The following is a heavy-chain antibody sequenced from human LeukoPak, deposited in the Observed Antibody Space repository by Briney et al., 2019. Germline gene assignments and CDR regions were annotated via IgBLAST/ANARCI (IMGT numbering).Heavy chain of an antibody. V-gene: IGHV3-64*01. CDR1: GFTFSNHA. Sequence: PGGSLRLSCAASGFTFSNHAMHWVRQAPEKALEYVEVINSNGANTFHAKSLNDRFTISRDNSKNILYLQMGSLRAVEMGVHYSARGEEFYDSSGSRRLDSWGQPTLVVVSS. D-gene: IGHD3-22*01. CDR2: INSNGANT. J-gene: IGHJ4*02. CDR3: ARGEEFYDSSGSRRLDS.